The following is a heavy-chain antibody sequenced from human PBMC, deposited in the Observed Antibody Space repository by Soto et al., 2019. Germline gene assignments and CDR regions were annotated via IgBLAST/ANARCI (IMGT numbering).Heavy chain of an antibody. CDR1: GDSISSYY. V-gene: IGHV4-59*01. CDR2: IYYRGTT. D-gene: IGHD3-22*01. CDR3: ASGYYDSSGYQYYLDF. J-gene: IGHJ4*02. Sequence: PSETLSLTCTVSGDSISSYYWSWIRQPPGKGLEWIGYIYYRGTTKYNPSLKSRVTMSVDTSKSQFSLRLNSVTAADTAVYYCASGYYDSSGYQYYLDFWGQGTLVTVSS.